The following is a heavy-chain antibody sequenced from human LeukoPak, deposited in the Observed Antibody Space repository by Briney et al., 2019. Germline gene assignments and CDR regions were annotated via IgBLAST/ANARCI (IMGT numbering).Heavy chain of an antibody. CDR2: IYHSGST. Sequence: SETLSLTCTVSGYSISSGYYWGWIRQPPGKGLEWIGSIYHSGSTYYNPSLKSRVTISVDTSKNQFSLKLSSVTAADTAVYYCARVKIAQSPGYFDYWGQGTLVTVSS. CDR3: ARVKIAQSPGYFDY. D-gene: IGHD2-21*01. CDR1: GYSISSGYY. V-gene: IGHV4-38-2*02. J-gene: IGHJ4*02.